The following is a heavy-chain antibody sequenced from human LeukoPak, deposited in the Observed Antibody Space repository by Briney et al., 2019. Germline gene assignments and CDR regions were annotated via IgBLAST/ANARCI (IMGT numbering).Heavy chain of an antibody. D-gene: IGHD1-26*01. CDR3: AKHRPFGSSGPSDAFDI. CDR1: GFTFSSYA. CDR2: ISGSGGST. V-gene: IGHV3-23*01. J-gene: IGHJ3*02. Sequence: GRSLRLSCAASGFTFSSYAMSWVRQAPGKGLEWVSAISGSGGSTYYADSVKGRFTISRDNSKNTLYLQMNSLRAEDTAVYYCAKHRPFGSSGPSDAFDIWGQGTMVTVSS.